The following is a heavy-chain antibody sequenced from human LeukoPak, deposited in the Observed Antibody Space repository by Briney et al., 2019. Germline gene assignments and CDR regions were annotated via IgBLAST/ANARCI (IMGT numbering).Heavy chain of an antibody. Sequence: GGSLRLSCAASGFTFSSYAMSWVRQAPGKGLEWVSAISGSGGSTYYADSVKGRFTISRDNSKNTLYLQMNSLRAEDTVVYYCAKDPYYDSSGYQLNYWGQGTLVTVSS. V-gene: IGHV3-23*01. CDR1: GFTFSSYA. CDR3: AKDPYYDSSGYQLNY. CDR2: ISGSGGST. J-gene: IGHJ4*02. D-gene: IGHD3-22*01.